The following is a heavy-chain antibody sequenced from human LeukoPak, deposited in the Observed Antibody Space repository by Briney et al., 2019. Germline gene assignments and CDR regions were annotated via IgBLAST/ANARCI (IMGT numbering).Heavy chain of an antibody. CDR3: ARDYTGGWNDY. Sequence: PGGSLRLSCSAPGFVYSAFWMSWVRQAPGKGLEWVANIKQDGSEKYYVDSVKGRFTISRDNAKESLYLQMNSLRAEDTAVYYCARDYTGGWNDYWGQGIRVTVSS. D-gene: IGHD7-27*01. J-gene: IGHJ4*02. V-gene: IGHV3-7*01. CDR1: GFVYSAFW. CDR2: IKQDGSEK.